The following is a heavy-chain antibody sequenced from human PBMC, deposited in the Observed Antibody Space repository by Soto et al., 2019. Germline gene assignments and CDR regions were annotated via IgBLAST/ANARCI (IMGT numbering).Heavy chain of an antibody. CDR1: GGSFSGYY. Sequence: QVQLQQWGAGLLKPSETLSLTCAVYGGSFSGYYWSWIRQPPGKGLEWMGEINHSGSTNYNPSLKRRVTISVDTSKNQVSLKLSSVTAADTAVYYCARKGNSSSAGQGSYYYYYMDVWGKGTTVTVSS. CDR3: ARKGNSSSAGQGSYYYYYMDV. J-gene: IGHJ6*03. D-gene: IGHD6-6*01. V-gene: IGHV4-34*01. CDR2: INHSGST.